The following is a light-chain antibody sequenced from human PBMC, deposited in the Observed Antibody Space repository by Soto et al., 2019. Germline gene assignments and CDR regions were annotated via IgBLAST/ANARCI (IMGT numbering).Light chain of an antibody. Sequence: QSVLTQPPSVSEAPRQRVTISCSGSSSNIGNNAVNWYQQLPGKAPKLLIYYDDLLPSGVSDRFFGSKSGTSASLAISGLQSEDEADYYCAAWDDSLNGVVFCGGTKLTVL. CDR2: YDD. CDR1: SSNIGNNA. V-gene: IGLV1-36*01. CDR3: AAWDDSLNGVV. J-gene: IGLJ2*01.